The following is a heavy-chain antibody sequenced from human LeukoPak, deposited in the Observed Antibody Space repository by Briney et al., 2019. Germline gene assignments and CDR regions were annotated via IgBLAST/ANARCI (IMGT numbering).Heavy chain of an antibody. CDR3: ARDLDCLPAASLWDYYYYYMDV. V-gene: IGHV1-18*01. D-gene: IGHD2-2*01. CDR1: GYTFTSYG. Sequence: ASVKVSCKASGYTFTSYGISWVRQAPGQGLEWMGWVSAYNGNTNYAQKLQGRVTMTTDTSTSTAYMELRSLRSDDTAVYYCARDLDCLPAASLWDYYYYYMDVWGKGTTVTVSS. J-gene: IGHJ6*03. CDR2: VSAYNGNT.